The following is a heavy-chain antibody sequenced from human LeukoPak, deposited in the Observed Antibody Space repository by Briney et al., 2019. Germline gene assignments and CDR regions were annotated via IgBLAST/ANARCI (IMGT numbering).Heavy chain of an antibody. J-gene: IGHJ5*01. Sequence: GGSLRLSCAASGLTFSDYWMHWVRQAPGKGLVWVSGINTDGRRTIYADSVKGRFTISRDNAKNTLYLQMNSLRAEDTAVYYCARDRGRTNYGDNNWFDSWGQGTLVTVSS. CDR1: GLTFSDYW. D-gene: IGHD1-7*01. V-gene: IGHV3-74*01. CDR3: ARDRGRTNYGDNNWFDS. CDR2: INTDGRRT.